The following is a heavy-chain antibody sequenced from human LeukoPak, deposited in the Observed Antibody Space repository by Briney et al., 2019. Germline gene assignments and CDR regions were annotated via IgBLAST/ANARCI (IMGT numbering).Heavy chain of an antibody. CDR3: ARDLGGYFDY. Sequence: NPSETLSLTCTVSGGSISSYYWSWIRQPPGKGLEWIGYIYYSGSTNYNPSLKSRVTISVDTSKNQFSLKLSSVTAADTAVYYCARDLGGYFDYWGQGTLVTVSS. J-gene: IGHJ4*02. V-gene: IGHV4-59*12. CDR2: IYYSGST. D-gene: IGHD2-15*01. CDR1: GGSISSYY.